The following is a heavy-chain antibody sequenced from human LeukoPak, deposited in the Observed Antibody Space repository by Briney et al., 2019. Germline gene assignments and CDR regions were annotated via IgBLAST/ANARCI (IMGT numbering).Heavy chain of an antibody. CDR3: ARGWLRSDYCFAS. D-gene: IGHD5-12*01. Sequence: GGSLRLSCVASGFTFSSRWMHWVRQAPGKGLVWVSRINSDVSSAGYADSVKGRFAISRDDAKNTLYLQMNSLRAEDTAVYYCARGWLRSDYCFASWGQATLVTVYS. CDR1: GFTFSSRW. V-gene: IGHV3-74*01. CDR2: INSDVSSA. J-gene: IGHJ4*02.